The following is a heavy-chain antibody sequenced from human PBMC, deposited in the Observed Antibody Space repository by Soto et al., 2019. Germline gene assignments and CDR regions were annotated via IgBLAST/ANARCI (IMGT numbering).Heavy chain of an antibody. V-gene: IGHV3-33*01. CDR2: IWYDGSNK. CDR1: GFTFSSYG. D-gene: IGHD5-18*01. Sequence: GGSLRLSCAASGFTFSSYGMHWVRQAPGKGLEWVAVIWYDGSNKYYADSVKGRFTISRDNSKNTLYLQMNSLRAEDTAVYYCARDGWGTAMGSGVNYFDYWGQGTLVTVSS. CDR3: ARDGWGTAMGSGVNYFDY. J-gene: IGHJ4*02.